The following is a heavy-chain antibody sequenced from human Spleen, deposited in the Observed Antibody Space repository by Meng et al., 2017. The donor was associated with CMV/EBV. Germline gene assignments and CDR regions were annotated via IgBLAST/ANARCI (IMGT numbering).Heavy chain of an antibody. Sequence: LSLTCVGSGLLFSSYSMNWVRQAPGKGLEWVSSISSSTYIYYADSVKGRFTISRDNAKNSLFLQMNSLRAEDTAVYYCARGPPVPRRNYFYYYGMDVWGQGTTVTVSS. D-gene: IGHD6-19*01. V-gene: IGHV3-21*04. J-gene: IGHJ6*02. CDR3: ARGPPVPRRNYFYYYGMDV. CDR1: GLLFSSYS. CDR2: ISSSTYI.